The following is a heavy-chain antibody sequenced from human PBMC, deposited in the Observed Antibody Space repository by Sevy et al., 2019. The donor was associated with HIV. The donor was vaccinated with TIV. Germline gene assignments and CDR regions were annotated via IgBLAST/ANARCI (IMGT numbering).Heavy chain of an antibody. CDR2: MNPDSGRR. J-gene: IGHJ6*04. D-gene: IGHD2-2*01. CDR1: GYSLNSYD. CDR3: ARADLDSTTFFYYYGLDV. V-gene: IGHV1-8*01. Sequence: ASVKVSCKASGYSLNSYDINWVRQATGQGLEWMGWMNPDSGRRGYAPKFQGRVTMTTDTSKGTAYMELRGLRSDDSAVYYCARADLDSTTFFYYYGLDVWGKGTTVTVS.